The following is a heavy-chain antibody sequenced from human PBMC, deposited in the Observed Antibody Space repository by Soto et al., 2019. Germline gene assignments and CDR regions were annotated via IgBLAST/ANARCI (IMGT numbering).Heavy chain of an antibody. CDR3: VKWTDTVVEAALAGGAFDI. Sequence: EVQLLESGGNLVQPGGSLRLSCAASGFSFSTYALTWVRQVPGKGLEWVSGISASGATTYYADSVKGRFTISRDNSKNTVFLHMTSLRAEDTALYYCVKWTDTVVEAALAGGAFDIWGQGTTVTVSS. V-gene: IGHV3-23*01. CDR2: ISASGATT. J-gene: IGHJ3*02. CDR1: GFSFSTYA. D-gene: IGHD2-2*01.